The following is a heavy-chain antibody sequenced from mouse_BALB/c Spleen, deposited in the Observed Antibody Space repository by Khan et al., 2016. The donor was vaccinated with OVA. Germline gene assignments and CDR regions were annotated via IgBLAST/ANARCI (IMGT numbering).Heavy chain of an antibody. CDR2: INPYNGDT. CDR3: TDGYYRDAMDY. V-gene: IGHV1-37*01. CDR1: GYSFTGYF. D-gene: IGHD2-3*01. Sequence: EVQVVESGPELVKPGASVKISCKASGYSFTGYFMNWVKQSHGKSLEWIGRINPYNGDTFYNQKFKGKATLTVDKSSSTAHMELLSLTSEDSAVYYCTDGYYRDAMDYWGQGTSVTVSS. J-gene: IGHJ4*01.